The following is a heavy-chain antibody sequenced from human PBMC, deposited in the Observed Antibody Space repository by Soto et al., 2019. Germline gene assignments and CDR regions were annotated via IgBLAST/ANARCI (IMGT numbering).Heavy chain of an antibody. CDR2: IHPSGGGT. D-gene: IGHD2-21*02. V-gene: IGHV1-46*02. CDR3: ARGGHIAVVTASFDN. CDR1: GYTFNTYY. J-gene: IGHJ4*02. Sequence: QVQLVQSGAEVRKPGASVKVSCKPSGYTFNTYYLHWLRQAPGQALEWMGVIHPSGGGTTYAQKLLGRVTVTSDTSTTTGFMELSSLRSDDTAVYYCARGGHIAVVTASFDNWGQGTLVTVSS.